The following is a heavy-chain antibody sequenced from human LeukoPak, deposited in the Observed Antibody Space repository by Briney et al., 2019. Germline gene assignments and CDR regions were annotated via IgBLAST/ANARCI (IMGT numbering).Heavy chain of an antibody. CDR1: GFTFTTCY. Sequence: GGSLRLSCAASGFTFTTCYMTWVRQAPGKGLEWVATIKQDGSDKYYVDSVKGRFTISRDNAKSSLYLQMNSLRAEDTAVYYCARGGGASDIWGQGTMVTVSS. CDR3: ARGGGASDI. D-gene: IGHD1-26*01. J-gene: IGHJ3*02. V-gene: IGHV3-7*04. CDR2: IKQDGSDK.